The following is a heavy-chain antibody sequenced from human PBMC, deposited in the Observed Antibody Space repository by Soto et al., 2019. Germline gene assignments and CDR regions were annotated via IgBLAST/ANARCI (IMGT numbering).Heavy chain of an antibody. Sequence: SETLSLTCSVYGGSISSGYYYWSWIRHPPGKGLEWIGNIYYIGNTYYNPTLKSRLIISINTSKNHFTLKVGSVTAADTALYYCASSSLYGMVVRGQGTTVTV. J-gene: IGHJ6*02. V-gene: IGHV4-30-4*08. CDR1: GGSISSGYYY. CDR2: IYYIGNT. CDR3: ASSSLYGMVV.